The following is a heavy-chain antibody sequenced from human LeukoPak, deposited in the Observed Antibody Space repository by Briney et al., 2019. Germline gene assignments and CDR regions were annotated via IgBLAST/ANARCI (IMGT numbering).Heavy chain of an antibody. V-gene: IGHV4-39*01. CDR3: ARGRRYSSSWLDY. Sequence: SETLSLTCTVSGGSISSSSYYWGWIRQPPGKGLEWIGSIYYSGSTYYNPSLKSRVTISVDTSKNQFSLKLSSVTAADMAVYYCARGRRYSSSWLDYWGQGTLVTVSS. D-gene: IGHD6-13*01. CDR1: GGSISSSSYY. J-gene: IGHJ4*02. CDR2: IYYSGST.